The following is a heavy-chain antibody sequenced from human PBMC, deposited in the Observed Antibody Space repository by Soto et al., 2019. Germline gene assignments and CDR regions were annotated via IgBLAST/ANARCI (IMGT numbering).Heavy chain of an antibody. Sequence: QVRLVQSGAEVKEPGASVSLSCKTSGYTFISYAIHWVRQAPGQRLEWIGWINVGNGETRYSERLQGRVTINRDTSATTAYMDLRRLRSEATDMYYCERDSMAATGAYYEDWGKGTLVTVSS. V-gene: IGHV1-3*01. CDR1: GYTFISYA. D-gene: IGHD6-13*01. J-gene: IGHJ4*02. CDR2: INVGNGET. CDR3: ERDSMAATGAYYED.